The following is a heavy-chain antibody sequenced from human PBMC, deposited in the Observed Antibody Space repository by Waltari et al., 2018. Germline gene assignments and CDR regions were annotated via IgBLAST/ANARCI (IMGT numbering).Heavy chain of an antibody. CDR3: ARDLATTVTFGGMDY. D-gene: IGHD4-17*01. J-gene: IGHJ4*02. CDR2: LIPIFGTA. CDR1: GGTFSSYA. V-gene: IGHV1-69*08. Sequence: QVQLVQSGAEVKKPGSSVKVSCKASGGTFSSYAISWVRQAPGQGLEWMGRLIPIFGTANDAQKFQGRVTITADKSTSTAYRELSSLRSEDTAVYYCARDLATTVTFGGMDYWGQGTLVTVSS.